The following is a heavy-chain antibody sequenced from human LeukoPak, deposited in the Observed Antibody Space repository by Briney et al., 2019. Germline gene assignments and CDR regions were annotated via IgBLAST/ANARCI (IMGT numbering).Heavy chain of an antibody. D-gene: IGHD1-1*01. CDR2: ISWNSGSR. Sequence: RSLRLSCAASGFTFDDYAMDWVRHPPGKGLGWVSGISWNSGSRGYADSVKGRFTISRDNAKNSQYLQMNSLRAEDTALYYCAKTRGTYNWGSKPYFDLWGRGTLVTVSS. CDR3: AKTRGTYNWGSKPYFDL. V-gene: IGHV3-9*01. CDR1: GFTFDDYA. J-gene: IGHJ2*01.